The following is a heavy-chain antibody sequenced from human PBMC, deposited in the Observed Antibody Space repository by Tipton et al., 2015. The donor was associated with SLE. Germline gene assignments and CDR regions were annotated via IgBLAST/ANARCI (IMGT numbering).Heavy chain of an antibody. CDR3: ARDPAGSRLDY. J-gene: IGHJ4*02. V-gene: IGHV3-21*03. CDR1: AFPFSSYA. D-gene: IGHD6-13*01. Sequence: SLRLSCVVSAFPFSSYAMSWVRQAPGKGLEWVSSISGSSNYIYYADSVKGRFTISRDNAKNSLFLQMNSLRAEDTGVYYCARDPAGSRLDYWGQGTLVTVSS. CDR2: ISGSSNYI.